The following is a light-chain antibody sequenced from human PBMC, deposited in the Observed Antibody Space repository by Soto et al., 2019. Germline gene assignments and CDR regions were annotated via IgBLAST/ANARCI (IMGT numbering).Light chain of an antibody. V-gene: IGKV3-20*01. Sequence: EIVLTQSPGTLSLSPGERATLSCRASQSVSSSYLAWYQQKPGQAPRLLIYGASSRATGIPDRFSGSGSGTDFPLTLSRLEPEDFAVYYWQQSGSPPKTFGQGTKVEIK. CDR3: QQSGSPPKT. CDR1: QSVSSSY. CDR2: GAS. J-gene: IGKJ1*01.